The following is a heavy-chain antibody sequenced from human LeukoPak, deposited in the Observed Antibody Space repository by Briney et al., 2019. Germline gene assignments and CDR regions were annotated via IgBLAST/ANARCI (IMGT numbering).Heavy chain of an antibody. D-gene: IGHD5-18*01. CDR3: AKRLSRYSYGFLPDY. V-gene: IGHV3-30*18. CDR2: ISYDGSNK. J-gene: IGHJ4*02. Sequence: GGSLRLSCVASGFTFSSYGMHWVRQAPGKGLEWVAVISYDGSNKYYADSVKGRFTIFRDNSKNTLYLQMNSLRAEDTAVYYCAKRLSRYSYGFLPDYWGQGTLVTVSS. CDR1: GFTFSSYG.